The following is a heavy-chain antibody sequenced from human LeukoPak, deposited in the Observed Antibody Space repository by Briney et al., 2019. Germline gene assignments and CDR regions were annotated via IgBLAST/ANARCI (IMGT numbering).Heavy chain of an antibody. CDR1: GYTFTGYY. CDR2: INPNSGGT. V-gene: IGHV1-2*02. D-gene: IGHD1-26*01. Sequence: GASVKVSCKASGYTFTGYYMHWVRQAPGQGLEWMGWINPNSGGTNYAQKFQGRVTMTRDTSISTAYMELRSLRSDDTAVYSCARGTKYSGSYWGDYWGQGTLVTVSS. CDR3: ARGTKYSGSYWGDY. J-gene: IGHJ4*02.